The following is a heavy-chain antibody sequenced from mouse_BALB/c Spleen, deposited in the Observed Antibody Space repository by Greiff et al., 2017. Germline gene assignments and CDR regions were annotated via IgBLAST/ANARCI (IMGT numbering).Heavy chain of an antibody. V-gene: IGHV14-3*02. CDR1: GFNIKDTY. CDR3: ASYWYFDV. J-gene: IGHJ1*01. CDR2: IDPANGNT. Sequence: VQLKQSGAELVKPGASVKLSCTASGFNIKDTYMHWVKQRPEQGLEWIGRIDPANGNTKYDPKFQGKATITADTSSNTAYLQLSSLTSEDTAVYYCASYWYFDVWGAGTTVTVSS.